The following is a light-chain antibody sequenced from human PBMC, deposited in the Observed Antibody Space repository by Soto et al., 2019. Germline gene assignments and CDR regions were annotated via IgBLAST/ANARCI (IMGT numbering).Light chain of an antibody. CDR3: QQYNSYPR. CDR1: QSISSW. J-gene: IGKJ3*01. V-gene: IGKV1-5*01. CDR2: DAS. Sequence: DIQMTQSPSTLSASVGDRVTITCRASQSISSWLAWYQQKPGKAPKLLIYDASSLESGVPSRFSGSGSGTEFTLTISSLQPDAFAAYYCQQYNSYPRFGPGNKVDIQ.